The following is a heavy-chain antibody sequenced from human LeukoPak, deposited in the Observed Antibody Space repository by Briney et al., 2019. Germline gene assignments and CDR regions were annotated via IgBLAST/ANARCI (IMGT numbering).Heavy chain of an antibody. CDR2: VKYDGSTT. Sequence: PGGSLRLSCAASGFTFSAYRMHWVPQAQGKGLVWVSRVKYDGSTTTYADSVKGRFTISRDNAKNILYLQMNSLRVEDTAVYYCARDLDWLLFDYWGQGTLVTVSS. D-gene: IGHD3-9*01. J-gene: IGHJ4*02. CDR1: GFTFSAYR. CDR3: ARDLDWLLFDY. V-gene: IGHV3-74*01.